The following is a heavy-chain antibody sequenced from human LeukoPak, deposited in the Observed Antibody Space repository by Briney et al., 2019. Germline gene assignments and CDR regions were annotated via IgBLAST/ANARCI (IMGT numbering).Heavy chain of an antibody. CDR3: ASVLSSGWRYYFDY. CDR1: GGSISSYY. J-gene: IGHJ4*02. Sequence: PSETLSLTCTVSGGSISSYYWSWIRQPAGKGLEWIGRIYTSGSTNYNPSLKSRVTMSVDTSKNQFSLKLSSVTAADTAVYYCASVLSSGWRYYFDYWGQGTLVTVSS. D-gene: IGHD6-19*01. V-gene: IGHV4-4*07. CDR2: IYTSGST.